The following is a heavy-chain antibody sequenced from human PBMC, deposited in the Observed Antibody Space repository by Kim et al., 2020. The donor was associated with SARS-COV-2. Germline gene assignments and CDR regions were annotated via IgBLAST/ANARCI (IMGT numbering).Heavy chain of an antibody. CDR1: GFTFSSYG. D-gene: IGHD6-13*01. Sequence: GGSLRLSCAASGFTFSSYGMHWVRQAPGKGLEWVAVIWYDGSNKYYADSVKGRFTISRDNSKNTLYLQMNSLRAEDTAVYYCARDIRAAWQQPETTYYYYGMDVWGQGTTVTVSS. CDR3: ARDIRAAWQQPETTYYYYGMDV. V-gene: IGHV3-33*01. CDR2: IWYDGSNK. J-gene: IGHJ6*02.